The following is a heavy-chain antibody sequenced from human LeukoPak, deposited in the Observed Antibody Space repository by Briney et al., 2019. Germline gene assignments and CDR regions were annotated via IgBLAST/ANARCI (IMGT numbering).Heavy chain of an antibody. D-gene: IGHD6-19*01. Sequence: ASVKVSCKASGCTFTSYYMHWVRQAPGQGLEWMGRINPNSGGTNYAQKFQGRVTMTRDTSISTAYMELSRLRSDDTAVYYCARSPTSSGWYGYDYWGQGTLVTVSS. CDR2: INPNSGGT. V-gene: IGHV1-2*06. J-gene: IGHJ4*02. CDR1: GCTFTSYY. CDR3: ARSPTSSGWYGYDY.